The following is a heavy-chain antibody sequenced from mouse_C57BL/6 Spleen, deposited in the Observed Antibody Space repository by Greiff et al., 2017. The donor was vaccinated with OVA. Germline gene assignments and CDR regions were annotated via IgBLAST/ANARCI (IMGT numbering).Heavy chain of an antibody. D-gene: IGHD3-3*01. Sequence: VKLQESGPELVKPGASVKISCKASGYTFTDYYINWVKQRPGQGLVLIGWIFPGSGSTYYNEKFKGKATLTVDKSSSTAYMLLSSLTSEDSAVYFCARGGDNCYFDYWGQGTTLTVSS. J-gene: IGHJ2*01. CDR1: GYTFTDYY. CDR3: ARGGDNCYFDY. V-gene: IGHV1-75*01. CDR2: IFPGSGST.